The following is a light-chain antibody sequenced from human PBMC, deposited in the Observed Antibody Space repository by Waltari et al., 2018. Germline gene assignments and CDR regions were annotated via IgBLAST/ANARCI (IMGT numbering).Light chain of an antibody. J-gene: IGLJ3*02. CDR2: VDNDGSR. CDR3: QTWDSGIWV. CDR1: SGHNNYA. V-gene: IGLV4-69*01. Sequence: QLVLTQSPSASASLGASVKLTCTLSSGHNNYAIAWHQQQPEKGPRFLMKVDNDGSRAKGDGVPDRFSGSTSGAGRTLTISSLQSEDEADYYCQTWDSGIWVFGGGTKLTVL.